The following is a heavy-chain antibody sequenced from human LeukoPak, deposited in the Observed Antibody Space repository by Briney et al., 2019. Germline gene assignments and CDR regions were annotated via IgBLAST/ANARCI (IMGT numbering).Heavy chain of an antibody. D-gene: IGHD3-22*01. V-gene: IGHV1-46*01. CDR2: INPSGGST. J-gene: IGHJ4*02. Sequence: ASVKVSCKASGYTFTSYYMHWVRQAPGQGLEWMGIINPSGGSTSYAQKFQGRVTMTRDTSTSTVYMELSSLRSEDTAVYYCARDSLYYSDSSGYYPGFDYWGQGTLVTVSS. CDR3: ARDSLYYSDSSGYYPGFDY. CDR1: GYTFTSYY.